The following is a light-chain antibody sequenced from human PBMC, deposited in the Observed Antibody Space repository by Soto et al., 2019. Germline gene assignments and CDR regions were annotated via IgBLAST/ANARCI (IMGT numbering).Light chain of an antibody. CDR1: QDIKRF. V-gene: IGKV1-9*01. CDR3: QQVNTYPVT. J-gene: IGKJ4*01. CDR2: TIS. Sequence: DVQLTQPPSFLAASVGDRLTITCRASQDIKRFLAWYQQKPGKAPKLLIYTISTLQSGVPSRFSGSGSGTEFTLTISSLQPDDFATYYCQQVNTYPVTFGGGTKVEI.